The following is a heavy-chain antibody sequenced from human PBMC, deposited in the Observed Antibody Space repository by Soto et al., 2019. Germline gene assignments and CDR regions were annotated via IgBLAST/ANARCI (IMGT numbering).Heavy chain of an antibody. V-gene: IGHV4-30-2*01. CDR2: IFHSGST. Sequence: SETLSLTCAVSGGSISSGGYSWSWLRQPPGKGLEWIGYIFHSGSTYYNPSLKSRVTISVDGSKNHFSLELSSVTAADTAVYYCARETYGDYLGYFDPWGKGILVTVSS. J-gene: IGHJ4*02. D-gene: IGHD4-17*01. CDR1: GGSISSGGYS. CDR3: ARETYGDYLGYFDP.